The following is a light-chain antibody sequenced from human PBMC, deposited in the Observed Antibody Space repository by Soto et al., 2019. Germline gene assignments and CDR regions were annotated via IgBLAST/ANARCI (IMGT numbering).Light chain of an antibody. CDR3: QSYDSSLSASDV. CDR2: GNS. J-gene: IGLJ1*01. CDR1: SSNIGAGYD. Sequence: QLVLTQPPSVSGAPGQRVTISCTGSSSNIGAGYDVHWYQQLPGTAPKLLIYGNSNRPSGVPDRFSGSKSSTSASLAITGLQAEDEADYYCQSYDSSLSASDVFGTGTKLTVL. V-gene: IGLV1-40*01.